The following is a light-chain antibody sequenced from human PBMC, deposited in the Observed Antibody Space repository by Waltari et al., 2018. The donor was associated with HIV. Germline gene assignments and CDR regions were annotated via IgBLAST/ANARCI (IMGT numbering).Light chain of an antibody. V-gene: IGKV1-12*01. CDR1: QNSGKT. CDR2: EAS. Sequence: DIQMTQSPSSVSVAVGGAVSINCRASQNSGKTLAWYQLKSNRAPRLLIYEASRLDDGVPARFSGGGSKSNFSLDITNLQPEDYGIYVCQQAKMFPHTFAGGTRVE. CDR3: QQAKMFPHT. J-gene: IGKJ4*01.